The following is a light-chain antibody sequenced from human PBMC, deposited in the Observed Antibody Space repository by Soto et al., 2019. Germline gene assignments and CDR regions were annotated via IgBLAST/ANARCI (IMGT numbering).Light chain of an antibody. V-gene: IGKV3-11*01. CDR3: QQRSNWPPS. CDR1: QSVSSY. Sequence: EIVLTQSPATLSLSPGERATLSCRATQSVSSYLAWYQQKPGQAPRLLIYDASNSATGIPARFSGSGSGTDFTLTISSLPPEDFAVYYCQQRSNWPPSFGQGTKLEIK. J-gene: IGKJ2*01. CDR2: DAS.